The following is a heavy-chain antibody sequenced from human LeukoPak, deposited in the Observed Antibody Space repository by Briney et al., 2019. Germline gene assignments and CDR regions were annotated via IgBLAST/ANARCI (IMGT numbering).Heavy chain of an antibody. D-gene: IGHD3-9*01. CDR1: GFTFSSYW. CDR3: ARGNRYDILTGYYIGYFDY. J-gene: IGHJ4*02. CDR2: INSDGSST. Sequence: GGSLRLSCAASGFTFSSYWMHWVRQAPGKGLVWVSRINSDGSSTSYADSVKGRFTISRDNAKNTLYLQMNSLRAEDTAVYYCARGNRYDILTGYYIGYFDYWGQGTLVTVSS. V-gene: IGHV3-74*01.